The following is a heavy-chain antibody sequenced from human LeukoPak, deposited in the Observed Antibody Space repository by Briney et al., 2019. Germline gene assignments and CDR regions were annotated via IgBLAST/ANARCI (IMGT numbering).Heavy chain of an antibody. CDR3: ARAPSYGGNGGVFDY. CDR2: INPSGGST. Sequence: ASVKVSCKVSGYTFTSYYMHWVRQAPGQGLEWMGIINPSGGSTSYAQKFQGRVTMTRDTSTSTVYMELSSLRSADTAVYYCARAPSYGGNGGVFDYWGQGTLVTVSS. D-gene: IGHD4-23*01. CDR1: GYTFTSYY. J-gene: IGHJ4*02. V-gene: IGHV1-46*01.